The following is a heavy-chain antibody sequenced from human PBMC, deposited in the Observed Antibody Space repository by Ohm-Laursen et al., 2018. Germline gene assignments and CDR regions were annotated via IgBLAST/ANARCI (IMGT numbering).Heavy chain of an antibody. J-gene: IGHJ6*02. D-gene: IGHD3-3*01. CDR3: ARASSLFGVVITPHQYILDV. Sequence: SQTLSLTCSVSGGSINRGGYYWSWIRQLPKKGLEWFGYIYYSGSTYYNPSLKSRAIISIDTSENQLSLKIKSVTAADTAGYYCARASSLFGVVITPHQYILDVWGHGTTVTVSS. CDR1: GGSINRGGYY. CDR2: IYYSGST. V-gene: IGHV4-31*03.